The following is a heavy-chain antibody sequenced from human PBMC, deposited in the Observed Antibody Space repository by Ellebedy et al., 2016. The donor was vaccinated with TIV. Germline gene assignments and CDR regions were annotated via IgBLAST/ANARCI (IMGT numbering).Heavy chain of an antibody. D-gene: IGHD6-13*01. J-gene: IGHJ4*02. CDR3: ARAVGGSSSL. Sequence: GESLKISCAASGSTLSSYWMSWVRQAPGKVLEWVANINQDGSEKYYVDSVKGRFSISRDNAKNSLYLQMNSLRAEDTAVYYCARAVGGSSSLWGQGTLVTVSS. V-gene: IGHV3-7*03. CDR2: INQDGSEK. CDR1: GSTLSSYW.